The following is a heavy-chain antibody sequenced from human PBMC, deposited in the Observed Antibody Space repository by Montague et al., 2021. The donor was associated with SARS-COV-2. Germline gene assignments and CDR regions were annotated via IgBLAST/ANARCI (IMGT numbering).Heavy chain of an antibody. CDR1: GGSFSGYY. CDR3: AGRGGGGSDLAY. J-gene: IGHJ4*02. V-gene: IGHV4-34*01. CDR2: INHSGST. Sequence: SETLSLTCAVYGGSFSGYYWSWIRQPPGKGLEWIEEINHSGSTKYNPSLKSRVSMSVDKSWNQFSLRLTSVTAADTAIYYCAGRGGGGSDLAYWGQGTLVTVSS. D-gene: IGHD3-16*01.